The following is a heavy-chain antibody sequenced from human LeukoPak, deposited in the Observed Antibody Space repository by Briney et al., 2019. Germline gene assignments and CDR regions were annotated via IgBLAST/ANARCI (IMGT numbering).Heavy chain of an antibody. CDR3: ARVWVATGFEY. CDR2: MEHRGNT. CDR1: GYSISSGSY. J-gene: IGHJ4*02. Sequence: WETLSLTCAVSGYSISSGSYWGWIRQPPRKGLEWIGSMEHRGNTFYNQSLKSRVTISMDTSKNQFSLRLTSVTAADTALYFCARVWVATGFEYWGLGRLVTVSS. V-gene: IGHV4-38-2*01. D-gene: IGHD5-12*01.